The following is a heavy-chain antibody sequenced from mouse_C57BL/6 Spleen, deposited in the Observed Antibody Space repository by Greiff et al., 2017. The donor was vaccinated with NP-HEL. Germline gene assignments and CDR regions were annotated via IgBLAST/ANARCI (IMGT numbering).Heavy chain of an antibody. D-gene: IGHD2-2*01. CDR1: GYTFTEYT. CDR3: ARHEGDGYDFAY. J-gene: IGHJ3*01. Sequence: QVQLQQSGAELVKPGASVKLSCKASGYTFTEYTIHWVKQRTGQGLEWIGWFYPGSGSIKYNEKFKDKATLTADQSSSTAYMELSRLTSEDSAVYVVARHEGDGYDFAYWGQGTLVTVSA. V-gene: IGHV1-62-2*01. CDR2: FYPGSGSI.